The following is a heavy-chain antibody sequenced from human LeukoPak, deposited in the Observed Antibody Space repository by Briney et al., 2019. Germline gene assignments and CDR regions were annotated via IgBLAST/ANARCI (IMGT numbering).Heavy chain of an antibody. D-gene: IGHD2-2*01. Sequence: VASVKVSCKASGYTFTNYYIHWVRQAPGQGLEWMGIINPSAGNTNYAQNFQGRVTMTRDTSISTAYMELSRLRSDDTAVYYCARSHCSSTSCYGYWGQGTLVTVSS. CDR1: GYTFTNYY. CDR2: INPSAGNT. J-gene: IGHJ4*02. CDR3: ARSHCSSTSCYGY. V-gene: IGHV1-46*01.